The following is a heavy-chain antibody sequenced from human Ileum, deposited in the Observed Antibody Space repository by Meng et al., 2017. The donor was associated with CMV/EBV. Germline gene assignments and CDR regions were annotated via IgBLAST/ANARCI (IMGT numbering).Heavy chain of an antibody. V-gene: IGHV3-73*01. D-gene: IGHD1-26*01. J-gene: IGHJ5*02. Sequence: AASGFTLSGSAMHWVRQAAGKGLEWVGRIRSKANSYATEYAASVKGRFTISRDDSKNTAYLQMNSLKTEDTAVYYCTRRVGATTFDPWGQGTLVTVSS. CDR1: GFTLSGSA. CDR3: TRRVGATTFDP. CDR2: IRSKANSYAT.